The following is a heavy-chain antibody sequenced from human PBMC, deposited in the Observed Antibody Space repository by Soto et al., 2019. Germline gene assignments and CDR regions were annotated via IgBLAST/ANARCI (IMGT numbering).Heavy chain of an antibody. CDR1: GFTFSSYA. CDR3: AKDGVDYDILTGYYKGAYYFDY. V-gene: IGHV3-23*01. D-gene: IGHD3-9*01. Sequence: GGSLRLSCAASGFTFSSYAMSWVRQAPGKGLEWVSAISGSGGSTYYADSVKGRFTISRDNSKNTLYLQMNSLRAEDTAVYYCAKDGVDYDILTGYYKGAYYFDYWXQGTLVTVSS. J-gene: IGHJ4*02. CDR2: ISGSGGST.